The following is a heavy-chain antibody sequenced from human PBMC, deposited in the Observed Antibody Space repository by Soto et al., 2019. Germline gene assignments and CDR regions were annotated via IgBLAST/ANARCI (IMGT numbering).Heavy chain of an antibody. Sequence: SETLSLTCTVSGGSISSGGYYWSWIRQHPGKGLEWIGYIYYSGSTYYNPSLKSRVTISVDTSKNQFSLKLSSVTAADTAVYYCASYGFRFRELKYNWFDPWGQGTLVTVSS. V-gene: IGHV4-31*03. CDR1: GGSISSGGYY. CDR2: IYYSGST. D-gene: IGHD3-10*01. J-gene: IGHJ5*02. CDR3: ASYGFRFRELKYNWFDP.